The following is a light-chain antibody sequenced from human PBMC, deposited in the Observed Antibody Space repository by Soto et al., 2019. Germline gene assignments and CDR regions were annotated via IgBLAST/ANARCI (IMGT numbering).Light chain of an antibody. V-gene: IGKV3-11*01. CDR1: QSVSSY. J-gene: IGKJ4*01. CDR2: DAS. Sequence: EIVLTQSPATLSLSPGERATLSCRASQSVSSYLAWYQQKPDQAPRLLIYDASNRATGIPALFSGSGSGTDFTLTISSLEPEDFVVYYCQQRSNWPPLTFGGGTKVQIK. CDR3: QQRSNWPPLT.